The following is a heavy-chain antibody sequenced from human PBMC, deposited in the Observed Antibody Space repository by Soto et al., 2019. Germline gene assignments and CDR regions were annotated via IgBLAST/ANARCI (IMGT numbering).Heavy chain of an antibody. J-gene: IGHJ6*02. CDR2: ISAYNGNT. CDR1: GYTFTSYG. D-gene: IGHD3-10*01. Sequence: ASVKVSCKASGYTFTSYGISWVRQAPGQGLEWMGWISAYNGNTNYAQKLQGRVTMTTDTSTSTAYMELRSLRSDDTAVYYCAREARGVIRYSFYGMDVWGQGTTVTAP. CDR3: AREARGVIRYSFYGMDV. V-gene: IGHV1-18*04.